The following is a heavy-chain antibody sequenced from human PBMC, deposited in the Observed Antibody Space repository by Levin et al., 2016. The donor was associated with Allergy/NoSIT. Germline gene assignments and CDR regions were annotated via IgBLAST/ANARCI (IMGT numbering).Heavy chain of an antibody. J-gene: IGHJ3*02. CDR2: IYPGDSDT. Sequence: GESLKISCKGSGYSFTSYWISWVRQMPGKGLEWMGIIYPGDSDTRYSPSFQGQVTISADKSISTAYLQWSSLKASDTAMYYCARPKREYYDILTGYYSDAFDIWGQGTMVTVSS. CDR3: ARPKREYYDILTGYYSDAFDI. V-gene: IGHV5-51*01. CDR1: GYSFTSYW. D-gene: IGHD3-9*01.